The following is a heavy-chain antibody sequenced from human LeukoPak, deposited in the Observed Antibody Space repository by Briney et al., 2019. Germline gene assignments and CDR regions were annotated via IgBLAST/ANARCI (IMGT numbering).Heavy chain of an antibody. V-gene: IGHV3-30*18. Sequence: GGSLRLSCAASGFTFSSYGMHWVRQAPGKGLEWVAVISYDGSNKYYADSVKGRFTISRDNSKNTLYLQMNSLRGEDTAVYYCVKDYSSLNYYHGMDVWGQGTTVTVSS. CDR3: VKDYSSLNYYHGMDV. J-gene: IGHJ6*02. CDR1: GFTFSSYG. CDR2: ISYDGSNK. D-gene: IGHD4-11*01.